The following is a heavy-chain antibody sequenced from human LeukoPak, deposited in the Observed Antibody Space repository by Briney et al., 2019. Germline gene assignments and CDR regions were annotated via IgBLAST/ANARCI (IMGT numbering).Heavy chain of an antibody. V-gene: IGHV4-61*01. J-gene: IGHJ4*02. CDR1: GGSVSSGSYY. CDR2: IYYSGST. CDR3: ARASLGLQIDY. D-gene: IGHD2-15*01. Sequence: SETLSLTCTVSGGSVSSGSYYWSWIQQPPGKGLEWIGYIYYSGSTNYNPSLKSRVTISVDTSKNQFSLKLSSVTAADTAVYYCARASLGLQIDYWGQGTLVTVSS.